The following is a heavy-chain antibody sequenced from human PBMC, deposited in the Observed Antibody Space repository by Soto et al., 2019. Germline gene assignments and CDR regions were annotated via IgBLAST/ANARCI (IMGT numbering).Heavy chain of an antibody. V-gene: IGHV3-33*01. J-gene: IGHJ4*02. Sequence: QVQLVESGGGVVQPGRSLRLSCAASGFVFRTYGMHWVRQAPGKGLEWVAVIWHDGSRKYYADSVKGRFTISRDDPKSTLYLQMNSVRAEDAAIYYCARDRGVTSDVFDLWGQGTLVTVSS. CDR3: ARDRGVTSDVFDL. D-gene: IGHD3-10*01. CDR1: GFVFRTYG. CDR2: IWHDGSRK.